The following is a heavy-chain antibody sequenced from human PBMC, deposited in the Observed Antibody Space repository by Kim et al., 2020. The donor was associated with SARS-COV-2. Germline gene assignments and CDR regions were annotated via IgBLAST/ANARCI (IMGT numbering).Heavy chain of an antibody. D-gene: IGHD6-13*01. Sequence: SQTLSLTCAISGDSVSSDSAAWNWFRQSPSRGLEWLGRTYYRSKWYNDYNDYALSVKSRIIINPDTSKNQFSLQLNSVTPEDTAVYFCTRQMTSSRYPPFDPWGQGTLVTVSS. J-gene: IGHJ5*02. CDR1: GDSVSSDSAA. V-gene: IGHV6-1*01. CDR2: TYYRSKWYNDYN. CDR3: TRQMTSSRYPPFDP.